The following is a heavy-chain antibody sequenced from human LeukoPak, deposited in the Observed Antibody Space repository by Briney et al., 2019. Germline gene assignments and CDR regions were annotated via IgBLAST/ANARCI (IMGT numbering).Heavy chain of an antibody. Sequence: SETLSLTCTVSGDSITSANYFWRWIRQPPGEDLEWIGYMPYNGGASYNPSLRGRATISLDTSKSEFSLRLGSVTAPDTAIYYCAREVNVPAGSDGFDIWGQGTMVTVSP. CDR1: GDSITSANYF. CDR3: AREVNVPAGSDGFDI. J-gene: IGHJ3*02. D-gene: IGHD2-2*01. CDR2: MPYNGGA. V-gene: IGHV4-30-4*01.